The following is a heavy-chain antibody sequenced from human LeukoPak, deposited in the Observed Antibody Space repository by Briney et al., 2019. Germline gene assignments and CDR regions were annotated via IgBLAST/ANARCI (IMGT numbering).Heavy chain of an antibody. D-gene: IGHD2-2*01. V-gene: IGHV4-34*01. CDR1: GGSFSGYY. Sequence: SETLSLTCAVYGGSFSGYYWSWLRQPPGKGLEWLGEINHSGSTNYNPSLKSRVTISVDTSKNQFSLKLSSVTAADTAVYYCARPGYCSSTSCSDGMDVWGKGTTVTVSS. J-gene: IGHJ6*04. CDR3: ARPGYCSSTSCSDGMDV. CDR2: INHSGST.